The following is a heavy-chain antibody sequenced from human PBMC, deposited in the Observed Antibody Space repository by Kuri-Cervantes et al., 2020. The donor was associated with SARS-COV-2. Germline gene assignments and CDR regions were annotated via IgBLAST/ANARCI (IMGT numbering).Heavy chain of an antibody. CDR3: ARRLYGSSFGY. CDR1: GYSFTSYW. V-gene: IGHV5-51*01. CDR2: IYPGGSDT. J-gene: IGHJ4*02. D-gene: IGHD6-6*01. Sequence: GGSLRLSCKGSGYSFTSYWIGWVRQMPGKGLEWMGIIYPGGSDTRYSPSFQGQVTISADKSISTAYLQWSSLKASDTAMYYFARRLYGSSFGYWGQGTLVTVSS.